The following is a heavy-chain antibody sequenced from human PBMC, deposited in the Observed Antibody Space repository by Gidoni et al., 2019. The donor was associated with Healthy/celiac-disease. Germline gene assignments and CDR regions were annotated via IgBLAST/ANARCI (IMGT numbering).Heavy chain of an antibody. CDR2: ISYDGSNK. D-gene: IGHD5-12*01. V-gene: IGHV3-30*18. CDR3: AKGWRLRDAFDI. CDR1: GFTFSSYG. Sequence: QVQLVESGGGVVQPGRSLRLSCAASGFTFSSYGMHWVRQAPGKGLEWVAVISYDGSNKYYADSVKGRFTISRDNSKNTLYLQMNSLRAEDTAVYYCAKGWRLRDAFDIWGQGTMVTVSS. J-gene: IGHJ3*02.